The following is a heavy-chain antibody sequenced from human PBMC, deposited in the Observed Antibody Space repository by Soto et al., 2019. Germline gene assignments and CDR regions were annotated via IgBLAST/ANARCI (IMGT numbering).Heavy chain of an antibody. CDR2: ISANDVGT. CDR3: AKAKNDYNWDNRPPFDY. V-gene: IGHV3-23*01. D-gene: IGHD1-20*01. CDR1: GFTLRSHA. J-gene: IGHJ4*02. Sequence: EVQLLESGGGVVQPGGSLRLSCEASGFTLRSHAMTWIRQAPGKGLEWVSLISANDVGTYYAESVKTRFTISTDQSRNTVYLQMDSLRADDTAIYYCAKAKNDYNWDNRPPFDYWGQGTFVTVSS.